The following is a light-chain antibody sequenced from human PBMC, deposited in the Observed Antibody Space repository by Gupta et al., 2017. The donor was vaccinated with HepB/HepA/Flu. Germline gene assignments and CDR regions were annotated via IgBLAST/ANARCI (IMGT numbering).Light chain of an antibody. J-gene: IGLJ2*01. Sequence: SSALTQPPSVSVSPGQTASITCSGDKLGDKYACWYQQKPGQSPVRVIYQDSKRPSGIPERFSGSNSGNTATLTISGTQAMDEADYYCQAWDSSTVVFGGGTKLTVL. CDR2: QDS. V-gene: IGLV3-1*01. CDR1: KLGDKY. CDR3: QAWDSSTVV.